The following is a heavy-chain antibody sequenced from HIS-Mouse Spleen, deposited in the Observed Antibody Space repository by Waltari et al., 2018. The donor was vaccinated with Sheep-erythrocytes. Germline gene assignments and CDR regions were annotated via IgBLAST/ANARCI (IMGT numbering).Heavy chain of an antibody. D-gene: IGHD6-13*01. V-gene: IGHV1-8*01. J-gene: IGHJ5*02. CDR2: MNPNSGNT. Sequence: TGQGLEWMGWMNPNSGNTGDAQKFQGRVTMTRNTSVSTAYMGLSSLRSEDTAVYYCARGIAAAGTDWFDPWGQGTLVTVSS. CDR3: ARGIAAAGTDWFDP.